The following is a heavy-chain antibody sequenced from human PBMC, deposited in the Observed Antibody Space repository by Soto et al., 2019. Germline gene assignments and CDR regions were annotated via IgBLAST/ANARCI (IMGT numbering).Heavy chain of an antibody. CDR1: GGSISNSSYS. CDR2: IYHNGSP. V-gene: IGHV4-30-2*01. J-gene: IGHJ6*02. Sequence: SETLSLTCTVSGGSISNSSYSWGWIRQPPGKGLEWIGYIYHNGSPYYNPSLKSRVTISVDRSKNQFSLKLSSVTAADTAVYYCARVPDVWGQGTTVTVSS. CDR3: ARVPDV.